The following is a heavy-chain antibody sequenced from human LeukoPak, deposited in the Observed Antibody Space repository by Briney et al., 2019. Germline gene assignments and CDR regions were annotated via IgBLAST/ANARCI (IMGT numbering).Heavy chain of an antibody. V-gene: IGHV3-21*01. CDR2: ISSSSSYI. Sequence: GGSLRLSCAASGFTFSSYEMNWVRQAPGRGLEWVSSISSSSSYIYYADSVKGRFTISRDNAKNSLYLQMNSLRAEDTAVYYCARDSEQWLVRCFDYWGQGTLVTVSS. D-gene: IGHD6-19*01. CDR3: ARDSEQWLVRCFDY. CDR1: GFTFSSYE. J-gene: IGHJ4*02.